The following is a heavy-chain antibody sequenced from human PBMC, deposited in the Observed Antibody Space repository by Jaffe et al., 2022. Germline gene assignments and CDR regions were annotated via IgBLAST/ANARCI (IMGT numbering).Heavy chain of an antibody. J-gene: IGHJ5*02. CDR1: GFTFSSYE. CDR3: ARVKRYCSGGSCRNTNKYNWFDP. V-gene: IGHV3-48*03. CDR2: ISSSGSTI. Sequence: EVQLVESGGGLVQPGGSLRLSCAASGFTFSSYEMNWVRQAPGKGLEWVSYISSSGSTIYYADSVKGRFTISRDNAKNSLYLQMNSLRAEDTAVYYCARVKRYCSGGSCRNTNKYNWFDPWGQGTLVTVSS. D-gene: IGHD2-15*01.